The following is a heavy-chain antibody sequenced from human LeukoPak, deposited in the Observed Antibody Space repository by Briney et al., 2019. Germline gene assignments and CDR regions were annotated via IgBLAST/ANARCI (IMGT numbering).Heavy chain of an antibody. D-gene: IGHD4-17*01. CDR2: ISSSSSTI. CDR1: GFTFSSYS. V-gene: IGHV3-48*02. CDR3: ARGTTTSFDY. Sequence: GGSLRLSCAASGFTFSSYSMNWVRQAPGKGLEWVSYISSSSSTIYYADSVKGRFTISRDNAKNSLYLQMSSLRDEDTAVYYCARGTTTSFDYWGQGTLVTVSS. J-gene: IGHJ4*02.